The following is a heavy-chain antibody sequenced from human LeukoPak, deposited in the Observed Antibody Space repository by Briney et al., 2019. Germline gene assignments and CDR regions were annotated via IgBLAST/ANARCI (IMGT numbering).Heavy chain of an antibody. J-gene: IGHJ4*02. CDR3: ARPINYYGSGSYYTHFAY. Sequence: ASVKVSCKASGYTFTSYDINWVRQATGQGLEWVGWMNPNSGNTGYAQKFQGRVTMTRNTSISTAYMELSSLRSEDTAVYYCARPINYYGSGSYYTHFAYWGQGTLVTVSS. D-gene: IGHD3-10*01. CDR2: MNPNSGNT. CDR1: GYTFTSYD. V-gene: IGHV1-8*01.